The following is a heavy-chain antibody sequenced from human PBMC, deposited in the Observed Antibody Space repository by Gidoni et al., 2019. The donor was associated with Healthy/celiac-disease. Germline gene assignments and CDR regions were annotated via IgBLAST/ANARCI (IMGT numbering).Heavy chain of an antibody. V-gene: IGHV3-9*01. D-gene: IGHD3-22*01. J-gene: IGHJ3*02. CDR1: GFTFDDYA. Sequence: EVQLVESGGGLVQPGRSLRLSCAASGFTFDDYAMHWVRQAPGKGLEWASGISWNSGSIGYADSVKGRFTISRDNAKNSLYLQMNSLRAEDTALYYCAKVYYDSSGYYSIDAFDIWGQGTMVTVSS. CDR3: AKVYYDSSGYYSIDAFDI. CDR2: ISWNSGSI.